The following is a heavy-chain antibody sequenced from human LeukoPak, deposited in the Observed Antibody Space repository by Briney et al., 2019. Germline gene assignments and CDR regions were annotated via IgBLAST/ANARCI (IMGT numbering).Heavy chain of an antibody. CDR3: ASGEGDLFDY. CDR1: GGSISSGSYY. J-gene: IGHJ4*02. CDR2: IYTSGST. V-gene: IGHV4-61*02. D-gene: IGHD3-10*01. Sequence: PSQTLSLTCTVSGGSISSGSYYWSWIRQPAGKGLEWIGRIYTSGSTNYNPSLKSRVTISVDTSKNQFSLKLSSVTAADTAVYYCASGEGDLFDYWGQGTLVTVSS.